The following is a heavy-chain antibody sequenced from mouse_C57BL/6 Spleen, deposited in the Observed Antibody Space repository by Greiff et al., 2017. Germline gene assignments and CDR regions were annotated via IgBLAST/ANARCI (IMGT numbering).Heavy chain of an antibody. V-gene: IGHV3-6*01. Sequence: EVQLQESGPGLVKPSQSLSLTCSVTGYSITSGYYWNWIRQFPGNKLEWMGYISYDGSNNYNPTLKNRISITRDTSKNQFFLKLNSVTTEDTATYYCARGDGSASFDYWGQGTTLTVSS. CDR3: ARGDGSASFDY. CDR1: GYSITSGYY. CDR2: ISYDGSN. J-gene: IGHJ2*01. D-gene: IGHD1-1*01.